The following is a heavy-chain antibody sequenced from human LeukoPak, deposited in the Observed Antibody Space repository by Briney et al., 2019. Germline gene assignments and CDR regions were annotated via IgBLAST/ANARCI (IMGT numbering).Heavy chain of an antibody. CDR1: GFTFSSYA. D-gene: IGHD3-10*01. Sequence: GWSLRLSCAASGFTFSSYAMSWVRQAPGKGLAGVSAISCSGGSTYYADSVKGRFTISRDNSKNTLYLQMNSLRAEDTAVYYCAKDMYTYGSGSYYPNWFDPWGQGTLVTVSS. V-gene: IGHV3-23*01. J-gene: IGHJ5*02. CDR2: ISCSGGST. CDR3: AKDMYTYGSGSYYPNWFDP.